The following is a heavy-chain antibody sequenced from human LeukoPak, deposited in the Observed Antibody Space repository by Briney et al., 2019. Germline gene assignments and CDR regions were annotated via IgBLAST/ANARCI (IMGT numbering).Heavy chain of an antibody. D-gene: IGHD2-15*01. CDR1: GYTFTSYY. V-gene: IGHV1-46*01. Sequence: ASVKVSCKASGYTFTSYYMHWVRQAPGQGLEWMGIINPSGGSTSYAQKFQGRVTMTRDTSTSTVYMGLSSLRSEDTAVYYCARSRGGTTPGYYFDYWGQGTLVTVSS. J-gene: IGHJ4*02. CDR2: INPSGGST. CDR3: ARSRGGTTPGYYFDY.